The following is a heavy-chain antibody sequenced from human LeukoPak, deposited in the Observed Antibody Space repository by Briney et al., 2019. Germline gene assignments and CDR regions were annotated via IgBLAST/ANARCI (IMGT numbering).Heavy chain of an antibody. CDR2: IIPIFGTA. J-gene: IGHJ4*02. Sequence: SVKVSCKASGGTFSSYAISWVRQAPGQGLEWMGGIIPIFGTANYAQKFQGRVTITADESTGTAYMELSSLRSEDTAVYYCARVGYYDSSGYYFPGTYDYWGQGTLVTVSS. D-gene: IGHD3-22*01. CDR1: GGTFSSYA. V-gene: IGHV1-69*01. CDR3: ARVGYYDSSGYYFPGTYDY.